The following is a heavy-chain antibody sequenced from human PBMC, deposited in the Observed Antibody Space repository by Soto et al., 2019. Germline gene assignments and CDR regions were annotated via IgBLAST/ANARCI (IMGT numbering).Heavy chain of an antibody. D-gene: IGHD6-13*01. Sequence: EVQLVESGGGLVQPGGSLRLSCAASGFTFSSYSMNWVRQAPGKGLEWVSYISSSSSTIYYADSVKGRFTISRDNAKNSLYLQMNSLRAEDTAVYYCARGQQLNDWYFDLWGRGTLVTVSS. CDR2: ISSSSSTI. CDR3: ARGQQLNDWYFDL. J-gene: IGHJ2*01. V-gene: IGHV3-48*01. CDR1: GFTFSSYS.